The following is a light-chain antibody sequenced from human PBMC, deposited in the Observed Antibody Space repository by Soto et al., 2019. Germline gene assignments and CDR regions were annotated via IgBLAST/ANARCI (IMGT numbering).Light chain of an antibody. V-gene: IGKV3-15*01. CDR3: QHYANWPRT. Sequence: EIVMTQSPATLSVSPGEGVTLSCRASQSVSSSLAWYQQKPGQSPRLLIYGASTRATGIPARFGGSGSGTDFTLTISGLQSEDFAIYYCQHYANWPRTFGLGTKVEIK. CDR2: GAS. J-gene: IGKJ1*01. CDR1: QSVSSS.